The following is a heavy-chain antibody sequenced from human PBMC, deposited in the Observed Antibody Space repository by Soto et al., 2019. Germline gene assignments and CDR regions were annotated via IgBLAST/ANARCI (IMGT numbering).Heavy chain of an antibody. J-gene: IGHJ4*02. CDR1: GGSVSSGDYY. D-gene: IGHD3-22*01. CDR2: VYYSGST. Sequence: SETLSLTCTVSGGSVSSGDYYWSWLRQSPRKGLEWIGYVYYSGSTNYNPALQSRVTVSVDTSKNQFSLRLTSVTAADTAVYYCARVRGPSFYSDRSGLAIRFFDYWGQGSLVTVSS. V-gene: IGHV4-61*08. CDR3: ARVRGPSFYSDRSGLAIRFFDY.